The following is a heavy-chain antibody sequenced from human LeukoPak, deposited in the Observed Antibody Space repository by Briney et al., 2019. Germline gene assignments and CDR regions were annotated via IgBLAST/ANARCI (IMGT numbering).Heavy chain of an antibody. CDR3: ARGVVVPAADFYYYYMDV. D-gene: IGHD2-2*01. J-gene: IGHJ6*03. CDR2: INPNSGGT. CDR1: GYTFTGYY. V-gene: IGHV1-2*04. Sequence: ASVKVSCKASGYTFTGYYMHWVRQAPGQGLEWMGWINPNSGGTNYAQKFQGWVTMTRDTSISTAYMELSRLRSDDTAVYYCARGVVVPAADFYYYYMDVWGKGTTVTVSS.